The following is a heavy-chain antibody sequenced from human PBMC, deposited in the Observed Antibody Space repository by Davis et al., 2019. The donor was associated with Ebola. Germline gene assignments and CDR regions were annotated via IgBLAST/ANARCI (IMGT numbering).Heavy chain of an antibody. V-gene: IGHV3-33*01. D-gene: IGHD6-19*01. CDR1: GFTFSNYG. CDR3: ARGPHYSSGWPSSGMDV. Sequence: GESLKISCAASGFTFSNYGMHWVRQAPGKGLEWVAIIWYEGVNKFYADSVKGRFSISRDISNKTVYLQMNSLSPDDTAVYYCARGPHYSSGWPSSGMDVWGKGTTVTVSS. J-gene: IGHJ6*04. CDR2: IWYEGVNK.